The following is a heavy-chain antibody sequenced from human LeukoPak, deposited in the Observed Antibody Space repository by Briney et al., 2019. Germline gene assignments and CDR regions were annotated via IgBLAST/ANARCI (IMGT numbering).Heavy chain of an antibody. CDR2: ISSSSSYI. V-gene: IGHV3-21*01. CDR3: ARISDCSGGSCYSRNY. Sequence: GGSLRLSCAASGFTFSSYAMSWVRQAPGKGLEWVSSISSSSSYIYYADSVKGRFTISRDNAKNSLYLQMNSLRAEDTAVYYCARISDCSGGSCYSRNYWGQGTLVTVSS. J-gene: IGHJ4*02. CDR1: GFTFSSYA. D-gene: IGHD2-15*01.